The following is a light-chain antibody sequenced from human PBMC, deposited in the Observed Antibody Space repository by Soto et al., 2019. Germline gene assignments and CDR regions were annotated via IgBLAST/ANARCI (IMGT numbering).Light chain of an antibody. V-gene: IGLV2-14*01. Sequence: QSVLTQPASVSGSPGQSITISCTGTSSDVGAYNSVSWYQQYPGKVPKLMIYEVSNRPSGVSNRFSGSKSGNTASLTISGLQAEDEADYYCSSYTNSNTWVFGGGTKVTVL. CDR1: SSDVGAYNS. CDR3: SSYTNSNTWV. J-gene: IGLJ3*02. CDR2: EVS.